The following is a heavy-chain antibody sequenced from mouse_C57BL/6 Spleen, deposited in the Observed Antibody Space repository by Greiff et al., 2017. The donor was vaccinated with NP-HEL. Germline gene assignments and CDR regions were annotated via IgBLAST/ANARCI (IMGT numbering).Heavy chain of an antibody. CDR3: ARRDYDYDDGFDY. D-gene: IGHD2-4*01. Sequence: QVQLQQSGAELVRPGSSVKLSCKASGYTFTSYWMHWVKQRPIQGLEWIGNIDPSNSETHYNPKFKDKATLTVDKSSSTAYMQLSSLTSEDSAVYYCARRDYDYDDGFDYWGQGTTLTVSS. CDR1: GYTFTSYW. CDR2: IDPSNSET. V-gene: IGHV1-52*01. J-gene: IGHJ2*01.